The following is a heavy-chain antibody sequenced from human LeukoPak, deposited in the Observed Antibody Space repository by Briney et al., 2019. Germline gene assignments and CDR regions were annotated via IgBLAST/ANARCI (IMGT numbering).Heavy chain of an antibody. Sequence: SETLSLTCAVYGGSFSGYYWSWIRQPPGKGLEWIGEINHSGSTNYNPSLKSRVTISVDTSKNQFPLKLSSVTAADTAVYYCARAGYYDSSGLDYWGQGTLVTVSS. CDR3: ARAGYYDSSGLDY. J-gene: IGHJ4*02. V-gene: IGHV4-34*01. D-gene: IGHD3-22*01. CDR2: INHSGST. CDR1: GGSFSGYY.